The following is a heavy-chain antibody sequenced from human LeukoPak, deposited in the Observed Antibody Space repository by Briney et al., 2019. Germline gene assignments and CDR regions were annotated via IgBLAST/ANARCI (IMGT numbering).Heavy chain of an antibody. V-gene: IGHV4-59*01. CDR2: IYYSGST. Sequence: SETLSLTCAVYGGSFSGYYWSWIRQPPGKGLEWIGYIYYSGSTNYNPSLKSRVTISVDTSKNQFSLKLSSVTAADTAVYYCARDLDYYVSAGLGYWGQGTLVTVSS. D-gene: IGHD3-16*01. CDR3: ARDLDYYVSAGLGY. CDR1: GGSFSGYY. J-gene: IGHJ4*02.